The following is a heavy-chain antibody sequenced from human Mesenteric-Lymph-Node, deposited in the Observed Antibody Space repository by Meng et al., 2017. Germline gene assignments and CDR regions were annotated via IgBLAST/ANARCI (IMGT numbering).Heavy chain of an antibody. V-gene: IGHV3-21*01. CDR3: ARDDRASYYYGSGSPDY. D-gene: IGHD3-10*01. Sequence: GESLKISCAASGFTFSSYSMNWVRQAPGKGLEWVSSISSSSSYIYYADSVKGRFTISRDNAKNSLYLQMNSLRAEDTAVYYCARDDRASYYYGSGSPDYWGQGTLVTVSS. CDR2: ISSSSSYI. J-gene: IGHJ4*02. CDR1: GFTFSSYS.